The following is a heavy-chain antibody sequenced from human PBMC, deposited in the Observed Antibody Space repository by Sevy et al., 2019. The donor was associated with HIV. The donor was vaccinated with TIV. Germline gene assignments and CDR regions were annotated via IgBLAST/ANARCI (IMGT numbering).Heavy chain of an antibody. CDR2: ISGSGAST. CDR3: AKASYGTTYYFDY. CDR1: GFTFTSYA. V-gene: IGHV3-23*01. Sequence: GGSLRLSCAASGFTFTSYAMTWVRQAPGKGLEWVSGISGSGASTYYADSVKGRFTISRDKSKNTLYMQMNSLRAEDTAVYYCAKASYGTTYYFDYWGQGTLVTVSS. J-gene: IGHJ4*02. D-gene: IGHD4-17*01.